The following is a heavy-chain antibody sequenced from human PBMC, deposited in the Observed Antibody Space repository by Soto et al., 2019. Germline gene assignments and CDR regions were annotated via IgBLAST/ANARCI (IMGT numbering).Heavy chain of an antibody. Sequence: VQVVQSGVEVRRPGSSVKVSCKASGDTFKNCVISWVRQAPGQGLEWMGGIIPLFGTTDFAQRFQGRLTITTDESTTTAYMELCRLRSEDTATYYCAAELGFGKLSVVWGQGTTVIVSS. CDR3: AAELGFGKLSVV. J-gene: IGHJ6*02. D-gene: IGHD3-10*01. CDR2: IIPLFGTT. CDR1: GDTFKNCV. V-gene: IGHV1-69*01.